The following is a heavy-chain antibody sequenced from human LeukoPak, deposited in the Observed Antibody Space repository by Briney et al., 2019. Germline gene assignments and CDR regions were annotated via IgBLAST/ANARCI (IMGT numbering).Heavy chain of an antibody. D-gene: IGHD6-19*01. CDR2: IYYSGST. V-gene: IGHV4-59*01. Sequence: PSETLSLTCTASGGSISSYYWSWIRQPPGKGLEWIGYIYYSGSTNYNPSLKSRVTISVDTSKNQFSLKLSSVTAADTAVYYCARDRPVAGEASYYFDYWGQGTLVTVSS. CDR3: ARDRPVAGEASYYFDY. CDR1: GGSISSYY. J-gene: IGHJ4*02.